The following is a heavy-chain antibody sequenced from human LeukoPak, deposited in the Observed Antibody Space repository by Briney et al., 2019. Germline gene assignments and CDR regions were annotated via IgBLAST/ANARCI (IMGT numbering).Heavy chain of an antibody. D-gene: IGHD3-22*01. J-gene: IGHJ4*02. V-gene: IGHV4-38-2*02. CDR1: GYSISSGYY. Sequence: SSETLSLTCTVSGYSISSGYYWGWIRQPPGKGLDWIGSIYHSGSTFYNPSLKSRVTISVDTSKNQFSLNLSSVTAADTAVYYCARDVDYYDSSGYYPSYYFDYWGQGTLVTVSS. CDR2: IYHSGST. CDR3: ARDVDYYDSSGYYPSYYFDY.